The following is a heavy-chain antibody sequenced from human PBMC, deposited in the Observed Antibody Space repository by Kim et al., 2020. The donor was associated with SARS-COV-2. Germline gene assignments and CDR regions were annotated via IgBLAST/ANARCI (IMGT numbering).Heavy chain of an antibody. CDR1: GFTFSSYG. Sequence: GGSLRLSCAASGFTFSSYGMHWVRQAPGKGLEWVAVISYDGSNKYYADSVKGRFTISRDNSKNTLYLQMNSLRAEDTAVYYCAKGHRRGYCSGGSCYPQGSPFDYWGQGTLVTVSS. CDR2: ISYDGSNK. V-gene: IGHV3-30*18. CDR3: AKGHRRGYCSGGSCYPQGSPFDY. J-gene: IGHJ4*02. D-gene: IGHD2-15*01.